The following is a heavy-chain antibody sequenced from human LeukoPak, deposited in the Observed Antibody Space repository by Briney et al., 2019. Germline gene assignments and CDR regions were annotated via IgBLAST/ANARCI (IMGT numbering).Heavy chain of an antibody. J-gene: IGHJ4*02. Sequence: ASVKVSCKASGYTFSSFYLHWVRQAPGQGLEWMGIITPNTGDTTYAPKFQDRLIMTRDRSTSTVYMELHSLRSEDTAVYYCARSRNYYRVYFDNWGQGTLVHVSS. CDR2: ITPNTGDT. D-gene: IGHD3-10*01. CDR3: ARSRNYYRVYFDN. V-gene: IGHV1-46*01. CDR1: GYTFSSFY.